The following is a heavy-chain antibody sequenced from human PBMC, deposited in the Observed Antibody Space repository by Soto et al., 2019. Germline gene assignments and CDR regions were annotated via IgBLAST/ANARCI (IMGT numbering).Heavy chain of an antibody. CDR1: GGSISSYY. CDR3: ARTVLGPDLLADSFVDYYYYMDV. D-gene: IGHD3-9*01. J-gene: IGHJ6*03. V-gene: IGHV4-59*08. Sequence: SETLSLTCTVSGGSISSYYWTWIRQPPGKGLEWIGYIYYTGSTSYNPSLKRRVTFSADSSRGQFSLRLNSVTAADTAVYYCARTVLGPDLLADSFVDYYYYMDVWGQGTTVTVSS. CDR2: IYYTGST.